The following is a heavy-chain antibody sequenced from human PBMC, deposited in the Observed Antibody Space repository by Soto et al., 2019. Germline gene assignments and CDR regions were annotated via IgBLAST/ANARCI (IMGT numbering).Heavy chain of an antibody. CDR3: AREPFLPRARHDY. V-gene: IGHV4-39*02. CDR1: GDSIGTTHSY. CDR2: IHYSGST. D-gene: IGHD3-16*01. Sequence: SETLSLTCTVSGDSIGTTHSYWAWIRQSPGKGLEWIGNIHYSGSTYYMPSLRSRVTLSVDTSKNQFSLRLTSVTAEDTAVYYCAREPFLPRARHDYWGQGALVTVSS. J-gene: IGHJ4*02.